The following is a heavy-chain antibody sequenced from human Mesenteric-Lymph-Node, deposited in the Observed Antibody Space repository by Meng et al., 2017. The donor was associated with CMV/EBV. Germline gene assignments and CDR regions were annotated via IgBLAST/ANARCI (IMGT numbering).Heavy chain of an antibody. Sequence: SLKISCAASGFTFDDYAMHWVRQAPGKGLEWVSGISWNSGSIGYADSVKGRFTISRDNAKNSLYLQMNSLRAEDTALYYCAKDMGVVPALILEDYYYGMDVWGQGTTVTVSS. CDR3: AKDMGVVPALILEDYYYGMDV. J-gene: IGHJ6*02. CDR1: GFTFDDYA. D-gene: IGHD2-2*01. V-gene: IGHV3-9*01. CDR2: ISWNSGSI.